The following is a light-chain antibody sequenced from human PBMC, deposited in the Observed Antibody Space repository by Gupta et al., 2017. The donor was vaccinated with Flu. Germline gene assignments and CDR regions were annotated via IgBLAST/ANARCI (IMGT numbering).Light chain of an antibody. Sequence: SSSNIENNYVSWYQQLPGTAPKLLIYENNKRPSGIPDRFSGSKSDTSATLVITGLQTGDEADYYCGTWDSSLRAWVFGGGTKLTVL. V-gene: IGLV1-51*02. CDR3: GTWDSSLRAWV. J-gene: IGLJ3*02. CDR2: ENN. CDR1: SSNIENNY.